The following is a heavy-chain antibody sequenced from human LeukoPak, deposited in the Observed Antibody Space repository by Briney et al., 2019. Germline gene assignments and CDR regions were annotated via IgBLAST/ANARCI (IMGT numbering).Heavy chain of an antibody. Sequence: SETLSLTCTVSGDSINSYYWSWVRQPPGKGLEWIGKIYHSGSTNYNPSLKSRVTISVDKSKNQFSLKLSSVTAADTAVYYCARGEFDGGVYFDYWGQGTLVTVSS. J-gene: IGHJ4*02. V-gene: IGHV4-4*02. CDR2: IYHSGST. CDR1: GDSINSYY. D-gene: IGHD3-16*01. CDR3: ARGEFDGGVYFDY.